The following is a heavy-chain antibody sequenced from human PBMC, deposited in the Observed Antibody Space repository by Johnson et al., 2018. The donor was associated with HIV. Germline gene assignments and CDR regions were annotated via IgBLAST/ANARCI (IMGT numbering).Heavy chain of an antibody. CDR1: GFTFSDYG. Sequence: VQLVESGGGVVQPGRSLRLSCAASGFTFSDYGIHWVRQAPGKGLEWISYISSSGSTIYYADSVKGRFTISRDNAKNSLYLQMDSLRAEDTAVYYCARSSTWQLVPGFDLWGRGTMVTVSS. J-gene: IGHJ3*01. CDR3: ARSSTWQLVPGFDL. D-gene: IGHD6-13*01. V-gene: IGHV3-48*04. CDR2: ISSSGSTI.